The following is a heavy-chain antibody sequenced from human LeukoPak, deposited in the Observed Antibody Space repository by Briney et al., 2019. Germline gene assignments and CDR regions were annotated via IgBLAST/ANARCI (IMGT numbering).Heavy chain of an antibody. V-gene: IGHV3-21*01. CDR2: ITSRSSYI. CDR1: GFTFSSYS. J-gene: IGHJ5*02. D-gene: IGHD3-22*01. CDR3: ARAARPFYDSSDYYSS. Sequence: GGSLRLSCAASGFTFSSYSMNWVRQAPGQGLEWVSSITSRSSYIYYADSVKGRFTISRDNAKNSLYLQMNSPRAEDTALYYCARAARPFYDSSDYYSSWGQGTLVTVSS.